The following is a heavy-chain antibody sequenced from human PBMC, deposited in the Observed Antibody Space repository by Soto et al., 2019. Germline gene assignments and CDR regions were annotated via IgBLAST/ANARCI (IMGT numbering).Heavy chain of an antibody. Sequence: QVQLVQSGAEVKKPGSSVKVSCTASGFTFSSYAISWVRQAPGQGLEWMGGIIPIFGTANYAQKFQGRVTITADESTSTAYMELSSLRSEDTAVYYCARSGTIFWVVGDARDYWGQGTLVTVSS. CDR1: GFTFSSYA. CDR2: IIPIFGTA. D-gene: IGHD3-3*01. V-gene: IGHV1-69*01. J-gene: IGHJ4*02. CDR3: ARSGTIFWVVGDARDY.